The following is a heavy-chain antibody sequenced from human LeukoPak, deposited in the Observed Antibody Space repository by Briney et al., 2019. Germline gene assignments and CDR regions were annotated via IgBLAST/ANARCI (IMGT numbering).Heavy chain of an antibody. V-gene: IGHV4-61*02. CDR1: GGSISSSNSY. CDR3: ARASYSYDINGWVPFDY. D-gene: IGHD3-22*01. CDR2: IYTSGST. Sequence: SETLSLTCTVSGGSISSSNSYWGWIRQPAGKGLEWIGRIYTSGSTNYNPSLKSRVTISGDTSKNQFSLRLSSVTAADTAVYYCARASYSYDINGWVPFDYWGQGTLVTVSS. J-gene: IGHJ4*02.